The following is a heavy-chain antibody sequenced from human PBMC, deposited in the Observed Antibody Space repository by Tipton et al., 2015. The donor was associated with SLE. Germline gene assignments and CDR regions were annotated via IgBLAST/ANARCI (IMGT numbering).Heavy chain of an antibody. J-gene: IGHJ6*02. CDR2: ISYGGGT. D-gene: IGHD2-8*01. Sequence: TLSLTCSVSGGSISSNYWIWIRQPPGKGLEWIGYISYGGGTNYNPSLKSRVTMSVGTAKNQFSLKLTSVTAAGTAVYYCARGMLTWRGAIVGVDVWGQGTTVNVSS. CDR3: ARGMLTWRGAIVGVDV. V-gene: IGHV4-59*08. CDR1: GGSISSNY.